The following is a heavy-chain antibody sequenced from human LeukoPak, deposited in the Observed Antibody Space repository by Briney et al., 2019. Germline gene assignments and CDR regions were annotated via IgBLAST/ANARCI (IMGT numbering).Heavy chain of an antibody. D-gene: IGHD3-22*01. CDR3: ARGLGLYDSSGYAFVY. CDR1: GFTVSSKY. J-gene: IGHJ4*02. Sequence: GGSLRLSCAASGFTVSSKYMTWVRQAPGKGLEWLSVVYSDGGTLYADSVKGRFTISRDNSKNTVYLQMTSLRAEDTAVYYCARGLGLYDSSGYAFVYWGQGTRVTVSS. CDR2: VYSDGGT. V-gene: IGHV3-53*01.